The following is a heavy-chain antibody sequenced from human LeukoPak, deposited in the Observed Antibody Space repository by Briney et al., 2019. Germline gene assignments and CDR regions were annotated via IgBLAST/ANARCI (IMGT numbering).Heavy chain of an antibody. J-gene: IGHJ6*03. CDR1: GYSISSGYY. Sequence: PSETLSLTCTVSGYSISSGYYWGWIRQPPGKGLEWIGSIYHSGSTYYNPSLKSRVTISVDTSKNQFSLKLSSVTAAGTAVYYCARVNYYMDVWGKGTTVTVSS. CDR3: ARVNYYMDV. V-gene: IGHV4-38-2*02. CDR2: IYHSGST.